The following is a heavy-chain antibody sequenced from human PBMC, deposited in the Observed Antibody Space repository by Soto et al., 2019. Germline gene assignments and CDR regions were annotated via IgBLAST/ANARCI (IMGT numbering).Heavy chain of an antibody. J-gene: IGHJ6*02. CDR2: IKQDGSEK. V-gene: IGHV3-7*03. Sequence: GGSLRLSCAASGFTFSSYWMSWVRQAPGKGLEWVANIKQDGSEKYYMDSVKGRFTISRDNAKNSLYLQMNSLRAEGTAVYYCARDRAVAGTWYDYYYYGMDVWGQGTTVTVSS. CDR1: GFTFSSYW. CDR3: ARDRAVAGTWYDYYYYGMDV. D-gene: IGHD6-19*01.